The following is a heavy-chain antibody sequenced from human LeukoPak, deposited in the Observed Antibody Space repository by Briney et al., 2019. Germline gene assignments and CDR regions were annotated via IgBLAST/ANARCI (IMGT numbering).Heavy chain of an antibody. CDR3: ARQIDCSGGSCPRSFDL. CDR2: IYPGDSDT. V-gene: IGHV5-51*01. J-gene: IGHJ2*01. CDR1: GYSFTDYW. D-gene: IGHD2-15*01. Sequence: ASVKVSCRGSGYSFTDYWIGWVRQMPGKGLEWMGIIYPGDSDTKYSPSFQGQVTISADKSISTAYLQWSSLKASDTAMYYCARQIDCSGGSCPRSFDLWGRGTLVTVSS.